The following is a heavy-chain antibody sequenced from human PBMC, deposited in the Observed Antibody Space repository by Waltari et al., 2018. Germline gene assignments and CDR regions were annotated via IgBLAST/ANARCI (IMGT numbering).Heavy chain of an antibody. J-gene: IGHJ4*02. CDR1: GFTFRSCW. CDR3: ARLRLLEWFFDY. V-gene: IGHV3-7*04. Sequence: EVQLVESGGGLVQPGGSLRLSCAASGFTFRSCWMSWVRQAPGKGLDWVANIKQDGSEKYYVDSVKGRFTISRYNAKNSLYLQMNSLRAEDTAVYYFARLRLLEWFFDYWGQGTLVTVSS. D-gene: IGHD3-3*01. CDR2: IKQDGSEK.